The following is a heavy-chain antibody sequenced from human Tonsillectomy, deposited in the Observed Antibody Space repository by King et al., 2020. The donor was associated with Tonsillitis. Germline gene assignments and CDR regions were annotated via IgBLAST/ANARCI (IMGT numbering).Heavy chain of an antibody. D-gene: IGHD3-10*01. J-gene: IGHJ4*02. CDR1: RFTFSSYA. CDR3: ARVVGELIPFDY. CDR2: ISYDGSNK. Sequence: VQLVESGGGVVQPGRSLRLSCAASRFTFSSYAMHWVRQAPGKGLEWVAVISYDGSNKYYADSVKGRFTISRDNSKNTLYLQMNSLRAEDTAVYYCARVVGELIPFDYWGQGTLVTVSS. V-gene: IGHV3-30-3*01.